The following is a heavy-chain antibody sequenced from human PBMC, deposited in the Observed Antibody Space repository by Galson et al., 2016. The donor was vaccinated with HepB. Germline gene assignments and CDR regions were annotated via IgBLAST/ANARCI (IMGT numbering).Heavy chain of an antibody. J-gene: IGHJ4*02. CDR3: ARDRPASGAHYDVDY. CDR2: TYYRSSWHY. V-gene: IGHV6-1*01. Sequence: CAISGDSVSNDNAGWYWIRQSPLRGLERLGRTYYRSSWHYDYAESVKSRMTINPDTSKNQFSLQMDRLRDEDTAMYYCARDRPASGAHYDVDYWGQGTLVTVSS. D-gene: IGHD1-26*01. CDR1: GDSVSNDNAG.